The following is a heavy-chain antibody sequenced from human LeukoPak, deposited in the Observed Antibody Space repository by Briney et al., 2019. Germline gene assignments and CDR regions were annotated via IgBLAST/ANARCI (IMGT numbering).Heavy chain of an antibody. Sequence: GESLKISCMGSGYSFTSYWIGWVRQMPGKGLEWMGIINPGDSDTRYSPSFQGQVTISADKSISTAYLQWSSLKASDTAMYYCARHVRSNYYYHGMDVWGQGTTVTVSS. CDR2: INPGDSDT. D-gene: IGHD4-17*01. J-gene: IGHJ6*02. CDR3: ARHVRSNYYYHGMDV. CDR1: GYSFTSYW. V-gene: IGHV5-51*01.